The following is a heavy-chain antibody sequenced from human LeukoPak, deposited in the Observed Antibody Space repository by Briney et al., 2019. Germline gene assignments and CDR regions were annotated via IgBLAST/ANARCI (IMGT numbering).Heavy chain of an antibody. J-gene: IGHJ6*03. V-gene: IGHV4-61*02. CDR3: ARKDGSIMDV. Sequence: PSQTLSLTCTVSGGSISSGSYYWSWIRQPAGKGLEWIGRIYTSGSTNYNPSLKSRVTISVDTSKNQFSLKLSSVTAADTAVYYCARKDGSIMDVWGKGTTVTISS. CDR1: GGSISSGSYY. D-gene: IGHD2/OR15-2a*01. CDR2: IYTSGST.